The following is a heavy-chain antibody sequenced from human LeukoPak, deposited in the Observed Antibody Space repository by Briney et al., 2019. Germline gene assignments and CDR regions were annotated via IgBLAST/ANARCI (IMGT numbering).Heavy chain of an antibody. Sequence: GGSLRLSCAASGFTFSSYSMNWVRQAPGKGLEWVSYISSSGSTIYYADSVKGRFTISRDNAKNSLHLQMNSLRAEDTAVYYCARGGGRGDYNERYYFDYWGQGTLVTVSS. CDR3: ARGGGRGDYNERYYFDY. J-gene: IGHJ4*02. CDR1: GFTFSSYS. V-gene: IGHV3-48*04. CDR2: ISSSGSTI. D-gene: IGHD3-22*01.